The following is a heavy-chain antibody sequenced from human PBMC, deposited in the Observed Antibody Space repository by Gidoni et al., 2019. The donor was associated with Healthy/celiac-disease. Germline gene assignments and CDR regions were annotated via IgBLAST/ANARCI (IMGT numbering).Heavy chain of an antibody. D-gene: IGHD6-13*01. J-gene: IGHJ3*02. CDR1: GFPFSSYS. CDR3: ARDTPAAGEENAFDI. CDR2: ISSSSSYI. Sequence: EVQLVASGGGLVKPGGSLILPCAASGFPFSSYSMNWVRQAPGKGLEWVSSISSSSSYIYYADSVKGRFTISRDNAKNSLYLQMNSLRAEDTAVYYCARDTPAAGEENAFDIWGQGTMVTVSS. V-gene: IGHV3-21*01.